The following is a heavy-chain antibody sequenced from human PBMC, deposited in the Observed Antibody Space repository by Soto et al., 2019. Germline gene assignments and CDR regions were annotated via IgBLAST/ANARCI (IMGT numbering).Heavy chain of an antibody. CDR1: GFTFSSYA. CDR2: ISYDESNK. CDR3: ARPLWRDDYNWGYFDL. D-gene: IGHD4-4*01. V-gene: IGHV3-30-3*01. J-gene: IGHJ2*01. Sequence: QVQLVESGGGVVQPGGSLRLSCAASGFTFSSYAMHWVRQAPGKGLEWVAVISYDESNKYYADSVKGRFTISRDNSKNTLYLQMNSLRAEDTAVYSCARPLWRDDYNWGYFDLWGRGTLVTVSS.